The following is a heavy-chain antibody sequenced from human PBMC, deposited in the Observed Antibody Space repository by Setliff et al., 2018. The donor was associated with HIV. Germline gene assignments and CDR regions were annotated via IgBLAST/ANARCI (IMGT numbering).Heavy chain of an antibody. CDR2: MSTYSGNT. V-gene: IGHV1-18*01. J-gene: IGHJ6*03. CDR1: GYTFINYG. Sequence: VSCKAYGYTFINYGITWVRQAPGQGLEWMGWMSTYSGNTDYAQNVQGRFTMTSDTSTTTAYMELRNLRSNDSAVYYCARTVKTTLGDLLSPYYYYMDLWGKGTTVTVSS. D-gene: IGHD3-16*01. CDR3: ARTVKTTLGDLLSPYYYYMDL.